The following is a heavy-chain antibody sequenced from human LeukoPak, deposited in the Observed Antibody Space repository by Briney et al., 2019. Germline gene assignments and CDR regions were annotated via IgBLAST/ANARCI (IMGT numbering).Heavy chain of an antibody. CDR3: ASGYGSGSYYVGGPTCFDY. Sequence: GGSLRLSCAASGVTPSSSWMSGVRRAPGKGVGWVANIKQDGSGKNYVHSVKGRFTTSRDNAKNSLYLQMNSLRAEDTAVYYCASGYGSGSYYVGGPTCFDYWGQGTLVTVSS. CDR2: IKQDGSGK. D-gene: IGHD3-10*01. V-gene: IGHV3-7*02. J-gene: IGHJ4*02. CDR1: GVTPSSSW.